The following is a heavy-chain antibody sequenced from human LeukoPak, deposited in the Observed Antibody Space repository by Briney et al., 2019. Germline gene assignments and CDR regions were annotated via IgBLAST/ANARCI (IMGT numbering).Heavy chain of an antibody. CDR3: ARGVSYDFWSGYSQ. V-gene: IGHV1-8*01. J-gene: IGHJ4*02. CDR1: GYTFTSYD. D-gene: IGHD3-3*01. Sequence: ASVKVSCKASGYTFTSYDINWVRQATGQGLEWMGWMNPNSGNTGYAQKFQGRVTMTRNTSISTAYMELGSLRSEDTAVYYCARGVSYDFWSGYSQWGQGTLVTVSS. CDR2: MNPNSGNT.